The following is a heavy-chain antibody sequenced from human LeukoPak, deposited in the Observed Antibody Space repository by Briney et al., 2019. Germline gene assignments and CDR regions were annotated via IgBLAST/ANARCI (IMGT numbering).Heavy chain of an antibody. V-gene: IGHV3-74*01. CDR2: VNADGSAT. J-gene: IGHJ5*02. D-gene: IGHD2-2*01. CDR3: VRGALKDCSYTSCTRGNWFDP. CDR1: GFTFSSHW. Sequence: PGGSLRLSCAASGFTFSSHWMHWVRQAPDQGLMGVAHVNADGSATYYAASVKGRFTISRNNAQNTLYLQMHSLTAEDTAVYYCVRGALKDCSYTSCTRGNWFDPWGQGTLVTVSS.